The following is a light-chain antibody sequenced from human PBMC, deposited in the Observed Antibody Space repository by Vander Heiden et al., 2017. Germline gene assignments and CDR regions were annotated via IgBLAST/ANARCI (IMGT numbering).Light chain of an antibody. CDR3: GADHGSGSNFVV. CDR1: SGYSNYK. CDR2: VGTGGIVG. Sequence: SGYSNYKVDWYQQRPGKGPRFGMRVGTGGIVGSKGDGIPDRFSVLGSGLNRYLTIKNIQEEDESDYHCGADHGSGSNFVVFGGGTKLTVL. V-gene: IGLV9-49*01. J-gene: IGLJ2*01.